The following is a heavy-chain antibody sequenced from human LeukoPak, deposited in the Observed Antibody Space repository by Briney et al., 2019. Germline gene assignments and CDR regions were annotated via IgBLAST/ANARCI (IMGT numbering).Heavy chain of an antibody. V-gene: IGHV1-69*05. Sequence: SVKVSCKASGGTFSSYAISWVRQAPGQGLEWMGGIIPIFGTANYAQKFQGRVTITTDESTSTAYMELSSLRSEDTAVYYCATIGPSFGVVIWYYFDYWGQGTLVTVPS. D-gene: IGHD3-3*01. CDR3: ATIGPSFGVVIWYYFDY. CDR1: GGTFSSYA. CDR2: IIPIFGTA. J-gene: IGHJ4*02.